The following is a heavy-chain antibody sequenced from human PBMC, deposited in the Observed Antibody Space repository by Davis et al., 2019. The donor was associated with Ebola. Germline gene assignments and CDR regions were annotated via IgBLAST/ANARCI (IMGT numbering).Heavy chain of an antibody. J-gene: IGHJ4*02. CDR1: GGSISSSSYY. CDR3: ARLGTTYDY. V-gene: IGHV4-39*01. Sequence: SETLSLTCTVSGGSISSSSYYWGWIRQPPGKGLEWFGSIYYSGSTYYNPSLKSRVTISVDTSKNQFSLKLSSVTAADTAVYYCARLGTTYDYWGQGTLVTVSS. D-gene: IGHD1-1*01. CDR2: IYYSGST.